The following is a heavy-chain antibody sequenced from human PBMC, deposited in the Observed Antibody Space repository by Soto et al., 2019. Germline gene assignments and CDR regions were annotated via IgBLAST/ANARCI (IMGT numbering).Heavy chain of an antibody. J-gene: IGHJ4*02. CDR1: GFNLSSYY. Sequence: EVQLVESGGGLIQPGGSLRLSCAASGFNLSSYYMSWVRQAPGEGLEWVSVMYSGGTTYYADSVKGRFIISRDNSKNTLDLQMNSLRAEDTAVYYCAKWRPPGVDYWGQGTLVTVSS. CDR3: AKWRPPGVDY. V-gene: IGHV3-53*01. D-gene: IGHD2-8*01. CDR2: MYSGGTT.